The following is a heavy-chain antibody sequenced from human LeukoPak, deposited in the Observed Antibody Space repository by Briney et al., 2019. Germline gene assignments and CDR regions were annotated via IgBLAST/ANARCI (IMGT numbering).Heavy chain of an antibody. CDR1: GFTFSSYA. J-gene: IGHJ5*02. CDR3: ALGYSGYVRKDWFDP. CDR2: ISYDGSNK. V-gene: IGHV3-30*01. D-gene: IGHD5-12*01. Sequence: PGRSLRLSCAASGFTFSSYAMHWVRQAPGKGLEWVAVISYDGSNKYYADSVKGRFTISRDNSKNTLYLQMNSLRAEDTAVYYCALGYSGYVRKDWFDPWGQGTLVTVSS.